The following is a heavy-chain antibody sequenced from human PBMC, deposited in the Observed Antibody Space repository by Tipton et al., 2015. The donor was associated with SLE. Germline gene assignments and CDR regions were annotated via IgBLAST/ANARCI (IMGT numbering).Heavy chain of an antibody. Sequence: TLSLTCAVYGGSFSGYYWSWIRQPPGKGLEWIGEINHSGSTNYNPPLKSRVTISVDTSKNQFSLKLTSVTAAETAVYYCASDYGGNIDAFDIWGQGTMVTVSS. CDR2: INHSGST. CDR1: GGSFSGYY. CDR3: ASDYGGNIDAFDI. J-gene: IGHJ3*02. D-gene: IGHD4-23*01. V-gene: IGHV4-34*01.